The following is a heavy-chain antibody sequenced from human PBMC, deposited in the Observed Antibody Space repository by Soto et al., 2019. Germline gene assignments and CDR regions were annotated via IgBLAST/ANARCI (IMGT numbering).Heavy chain of an antibody. CDR1: GFTFSSYW. CDR2: IKQDGSEK. D-gene: IGHD3-9*01. V-gene: IGHV3-7*04. Sequence: GGSLRLSCAASGFTFSSYWMSWVRQAPGKGLEWVANIKQDGSEKYYVDSVKGRFTISRDNAKNSLYLQMNSLRAEDTAVYYCARGVLRYFDWLDAFDIWGQGTMVT. CDR3: ARGVLRYFDWLDAFDI. J-gene: IGHJ3*02.